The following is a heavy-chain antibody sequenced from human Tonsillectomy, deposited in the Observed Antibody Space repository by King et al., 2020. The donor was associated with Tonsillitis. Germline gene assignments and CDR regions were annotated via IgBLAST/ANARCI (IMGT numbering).Heavy chain of an antibody. CDR2: MNPNSGNT. Sequence: QLVQSGAEVKKPGASVKVSCKASGYTFTSYDINWVRQATGQGLEWMGWMNPNSGNTGYAQKFQGRVTMTRNTSISTAYMELSSLRLEDTAVYYGARASITMIVDDAFDIWGQGTMVTVSS. V-gene: IGHV1-8*02. CDR3: ARASITMIVDDAFDI. D-gene: IGHD3-22*01. CDR1: GYTFTSYD. J-gene: IGHJ3*02.